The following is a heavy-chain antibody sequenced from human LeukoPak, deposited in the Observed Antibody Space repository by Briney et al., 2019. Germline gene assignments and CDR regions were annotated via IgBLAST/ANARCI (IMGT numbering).Heavy chain of an antibody. Sequence: GGSLRLSCAVSGFTFRSYAIHWVRQTPGKGLEWVAIISYDGGEKYYAGSVKGRFSISRDNSKNTLYLQMNSLRTEDAAVYYCAREGEALDYWGEGTLVTVSS. CDR1: GFTFRSYA. J-gene: IGHJ4*02. D-gene: IGHD3-10*01. CDR3: AREGEALDY. CDR2: ISYDGGEK. V-gene: IGHV3-30*04.